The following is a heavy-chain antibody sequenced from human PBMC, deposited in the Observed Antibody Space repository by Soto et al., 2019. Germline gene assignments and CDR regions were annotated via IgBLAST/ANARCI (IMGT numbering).Heavy chain of an antibody. V-gene: IGHV3-33*01. Sequence: GESLKISCAASGFTFSSYGMHWVRQAPGKGLEWGAVIWYDGSNKYYADSVKGRFTISRDNSKNTLYLQMNSLRAEDTAVYYCAREKQLDYGMDVWGQGTTVTVSS. J-gene: IGHJ6*02. D-gene: IGHD6-13*01. CDR3: AREKQLDYGMDV. CDR1: GFTFSSYG. CDR2: IWYDGSNK.